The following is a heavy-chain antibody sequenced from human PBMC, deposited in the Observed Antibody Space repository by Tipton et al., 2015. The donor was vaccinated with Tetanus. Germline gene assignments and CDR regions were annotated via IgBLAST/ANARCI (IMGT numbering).Heavy chain of an antibody. D-gene: IGHD1-26*01. J-gene: IGHJ4*02. CDR2: IYYSGST. CDR1: GGSISRGGYY. V-gene: IGHV4-31*03. Sequence: LRLSCTVSGGSISRGGYYWSWIRQHPGKGLEWIGDIYYSGSTYYNPPLKSRVTISVDTSKNQFSLKLNSVTAADTAVYYCARDQARGARGWNYFDFWGQGTLVTVSS. CDR3: ARDQARGARGWNYFDF.